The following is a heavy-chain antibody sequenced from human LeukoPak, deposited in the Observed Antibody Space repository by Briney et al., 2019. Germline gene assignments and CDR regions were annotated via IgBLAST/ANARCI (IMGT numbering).Heavy chain of an antibody. J-gene: IGHJ6*02. CDR2: IKQDGSEK. V-gene: IGHV3-7*01. Sequence: GGSLRLSCAASGFTFSSYSMNWVRQAPGKGLEWVANIKQDGSEKYYVDSVKGRFTISRDNAKNSLYLQMNSLRAEDTAVYYCARDPLPMDVWGQGTTVTVSS. CDR3: ARDPLPMDV. CDR1: GFTFSSYS. D-gene: IGHD2-2*01.